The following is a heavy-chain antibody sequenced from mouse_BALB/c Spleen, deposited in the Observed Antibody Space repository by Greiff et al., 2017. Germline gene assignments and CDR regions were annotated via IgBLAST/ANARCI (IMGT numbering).Heavy chain of an antibody. CDR3: AREYGNFYYFDD. CDR2: IDPANGNT. Sequence: EVQLQQSGAELVKPGASVKLSCTASGFNIKDTYMHWVKQRPEQGLEWIGRIDPANGNTKYDPKFQGKATITADTSSNTAYLQLSSLTSEDTAVYYCAREYGNFYYFDDWGQGTTLTVSA. J-gene: IGHJ2*01. CDR1: GFNIKDTY. V-gene: IGHV14-3*02. D-gene: IGHD2-10*02.